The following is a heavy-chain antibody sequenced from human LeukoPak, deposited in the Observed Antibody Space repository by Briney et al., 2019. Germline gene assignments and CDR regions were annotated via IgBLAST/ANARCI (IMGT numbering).Heavy chain of an antibody. D-gene: IGHD6-13*01. CDR3: ARHSSSWYKTFDY. V-gene: IGHV3-9*01. J-gene: IGHJ4*02. CDR2: ISWNSGSI. CDR1: GFTFDDYA. Sequence: GGSLRLSCAASGFTFDDYAMHWVRQAPGKGLEWVSGISWNSGSIGYADSVKGRFTISRDNAKNSLYLQMNSLRAEDTAVYYCARHSSSWYKTFDYWGQETLVTVSS.